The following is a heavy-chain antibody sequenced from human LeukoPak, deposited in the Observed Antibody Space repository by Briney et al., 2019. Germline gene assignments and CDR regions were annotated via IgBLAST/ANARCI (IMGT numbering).Heavy chain of an antibody. D-gene: IGHD4-17*01. Sequence: PSETLSLTCTVSGGSISSYHWSWIRQPPGKGLEWIGYIYYSGSTNYNPSLKSRVTISVDTSKNQFSLKLSSVTAADTAVYYCARRYGDYRKGYFDYWGQGTLVTVSS. CDR2: IYYSGST. CDR1: GGSISSYH. J-gene: IGHJ4*02. CDR3: ARRYGDYRKGYFDY. V-gene: IGHV4-59*08.